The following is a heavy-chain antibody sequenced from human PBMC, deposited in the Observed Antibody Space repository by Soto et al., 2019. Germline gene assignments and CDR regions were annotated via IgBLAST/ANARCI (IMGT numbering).Heavy chain of an antibody. CDR2: IYSGGST. Sequence: GSLRLSCAASGFTVSSNYMSWVRQAPGKGLEWVSLIYSGGSTYYADSVKGRFTISRDNSKNTLYLQMNSLRAEDTAVYYCARGPLRAFPRVILWWCFGNYFYGMDVWGQGTTVTVSS. V-gene: IGHV3-66*01. CDR3: ARGPLRAFPRVILWWCFGNYFYGMDV. D-gene: IGHD2-21*01. CDR1: GFTVSSNY. J-gene: IGHJ6*02.